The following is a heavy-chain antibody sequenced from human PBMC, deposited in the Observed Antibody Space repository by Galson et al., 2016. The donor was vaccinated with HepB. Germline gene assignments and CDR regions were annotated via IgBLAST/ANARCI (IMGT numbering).Heavy chain of an antibody. Sequence: SLRLSCAASGFTFSSYWMSWVRQAPGKGLEWVANVKRDGSERYYVDSVKGRFTISRDNAKNSLFLQMNSLRVEDTAVYYCARGANRGRPFDYWGQGPLVTVSA. CDR1: GFTFSSYW. D-gene: IGHD3-10*01. V-gene: IGHV3-7*03. J-gene: IGHJ4*02. CDR3: ARGANRGRPFDY. CDR2: VKRDGSER.